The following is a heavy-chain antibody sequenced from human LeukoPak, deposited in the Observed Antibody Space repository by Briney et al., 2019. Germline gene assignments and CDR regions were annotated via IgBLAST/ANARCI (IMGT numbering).Heavy chain of an antibody. CDR1: GGSISSYY. J-gene: IGHJ4*02. CDR3: ARAGDILTGYYLFDY. CDR2: IYYSGST. D-gene: IGHD3-9*01. V-gene: IGHV4-59*01. Sequence: AETLSLTCTVSGGSISSYYWSWIRQPPGKGLEWIGYIYYSGSTNYNPSLKTRATISVDTSKNQFSLKLSSVTAADTAVYYCARAGDILTGYYLFDYWGQGTLVTASS.